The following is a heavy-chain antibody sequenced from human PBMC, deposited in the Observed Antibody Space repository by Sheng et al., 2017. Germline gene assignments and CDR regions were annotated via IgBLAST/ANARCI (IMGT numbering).Heavy chain of an antibody. J-gene: IGHJ3*02. CDR1: GFTFSSYW. CDR2: INEDGSSK. Sequence: EGQLVESGGGLVQPGGSLRLSCAASGFTFSSYWMHWIRQSPGKGLEWVANINEDGSSKYYVDSVRGRFTISRDNAKNSLYLRMDSLRDEDTAVYYCATKATYTFDIWGQG. D-gene: IGHD2-2*02. CDR3: ATKATYTFDI. V-gene: IGHV3-7*01.